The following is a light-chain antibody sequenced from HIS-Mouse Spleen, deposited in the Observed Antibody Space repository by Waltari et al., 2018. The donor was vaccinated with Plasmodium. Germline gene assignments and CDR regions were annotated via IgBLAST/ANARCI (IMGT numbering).Light chain of an antibody. CDR2: AAS. V-gene: IGKV1-39*01. CDR3: QQSHT. Sequence: DIQMPQSPSSLSASVGDSVTITCRASQSISSYLNWYQQKPGQAPKLLIYAASSLQSGVPSRFSGSGSGTDFTLTISSLQPEDFATYYCQQSHTFGQGTKLEIK. CDR1: QSISSY. J-gene: IGKJ2*01.